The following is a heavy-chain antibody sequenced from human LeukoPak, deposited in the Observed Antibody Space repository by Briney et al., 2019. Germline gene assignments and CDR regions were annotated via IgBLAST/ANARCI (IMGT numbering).Heavy chain of an antibody. CDR1: GFTFSDYA. CDR2: ISYDGNNK. Sequence: GGSLRLSCAASGFTFSDYAMHWVRQAPGKGLEWVAVISYDGNNKEYADSVKGRFTISRDNSKSTLYLQVNSLRGEDTAVFYCARDPLNRRWGSYYFDYWGQGTLVTVSS. D-gene: IGHD1-14*01. CDR3: ARDPLNRRWGSYYFDY. J-gene: IGHJ4*02. V-gene: IGHV3-30-3*01.